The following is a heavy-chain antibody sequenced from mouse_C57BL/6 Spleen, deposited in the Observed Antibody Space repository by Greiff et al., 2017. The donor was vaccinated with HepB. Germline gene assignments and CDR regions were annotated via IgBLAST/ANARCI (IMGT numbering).Heavy chain of an antibody. J-gene: IGHJ3*01. CDR2: ISYDGSN. CDR3: AREGDYGSSFFAY. V-gene: IGHV3-6*01. Sequence: DVKLQESGPGLVKPSQSLSLTCSVTGYSITSGYYWNWIRQFPGNKLEWMGYISYDGSNNYNPSLKNRISITRDTSKNQFFLKLNSVTTEDTATYYCAREGDYGSSFFAYWGQGTLVTVSA. CDR1: GYSITSGYY. D-gene: IGHD1-1*01.